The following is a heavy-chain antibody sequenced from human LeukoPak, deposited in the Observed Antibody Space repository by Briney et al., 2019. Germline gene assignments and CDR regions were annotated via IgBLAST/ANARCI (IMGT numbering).Heavy chain of an antibody. Sequence: PGGSLRLSCAASGFTFSTSWMSWVRQAPGKGLEWVANIKQDGSEKYYVDSVKGRFTISRDNAKNSLYLQMNSLRAEDTAVYYCARDVYGGTDCWGQGTLVTVSS. CDR2: IKQDGSEK. CDR3: ARDVYGGTDC. CDR1: GFTFSTSW. D-gene: IGHD4-23*01. J-gene: IGHJ4*02. V-gene: IGHV3-7*01.